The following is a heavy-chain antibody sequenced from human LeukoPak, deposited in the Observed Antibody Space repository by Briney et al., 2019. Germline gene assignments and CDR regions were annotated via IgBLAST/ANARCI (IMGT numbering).Heavy chain of an antibody. CDR2: IIPILGIA. CDR3: ARPVSRDGYNSDYYGMDV. D-gene: IGHD5-24*01. J-gene: IGHJ6*02. Sequence: SVKVSCKASGGTFSSYAISWVRQAPGQGLEWMGRIIPILGIANYAQKFQGGVTITADKSTSTAYMELSSLRSEDTAVYYCARPVSRDGYNSDYYGMDVWGQGTTVTVSS. V-gene: IGHV1-69*04. CDR1: GGTFSSYA.